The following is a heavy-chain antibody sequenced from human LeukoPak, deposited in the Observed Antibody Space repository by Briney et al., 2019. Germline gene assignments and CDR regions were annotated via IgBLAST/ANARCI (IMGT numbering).Heavy chain of an antibody. J-gene: IGHJ5*02. Sequence: SGPTLVNPTQTLTLTCTFSGFSLSTSGVGVGWIRQPPGKALEWLALIYWNDDKRYSPSLKSRLTITKDTSKNQVVLTMTNMDPVDTATYYCAHSSTVVYDLWSGYDSGFDPWGQGTLVTVSS. CDR1: GFSLSTSGVG. CDR3: AHSSTVVYDLWSGYDSGFDP. CDR2: IYWNDDK. D-gene: IGHD3-3*01. V-gene: IGHV2-5*01.